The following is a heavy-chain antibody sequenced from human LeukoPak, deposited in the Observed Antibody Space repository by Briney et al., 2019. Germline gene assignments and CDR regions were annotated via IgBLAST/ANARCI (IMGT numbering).Heavy chain of an antibody. D-gene: IGHD3-3*01. CDR3: ARPRSKYYDFWSGPFDY. Sequence: GTLSLTCAVSGGSISSSNWWSWVRQPPGKGLEWIGEIYHSGSTNYNPSLKSRVTISLDTSKNQFSLKLTSVTAADTAVYYCARPRSKYYDFWSGPFDYWGQGTLVTVSS. V-gene: IGHV4-4*02. CDR1: GGSISSSNW. J-gene: IGHJ4*02. CDR2: IYHSGST.